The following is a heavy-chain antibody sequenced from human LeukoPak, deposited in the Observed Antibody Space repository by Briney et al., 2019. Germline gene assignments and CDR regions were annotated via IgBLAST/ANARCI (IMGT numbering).Heavy chain of an antibody. D-gene: IGHD1-26*01. Sequence: ASVKVSCKASGYTFTSYGISWVRQATGQGLEWMGWISAYSGNTNYARKLQGRVTMTTDTSTSTAFMELRSLRSDDTAVYYCARDRTSGSYYFYWGQGTLVTVSS. CDR1: GYTFTSYG. V-gene: IGHV1-18*01. J-gene: IGHJ4*02. CDR3: ARDRTSGSYYFY. CDR2: ISAYSGNT.